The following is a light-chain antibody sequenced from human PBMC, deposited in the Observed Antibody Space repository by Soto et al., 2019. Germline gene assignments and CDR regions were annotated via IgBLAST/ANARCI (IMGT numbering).Light chain of an antibody. CDR2: GPS. J-gene: IGKJ4*01. Sequence: EIVMTQSPATLSVSPGERATLSCRASQSISITLARYQQKPGQAPRLLIYGPSTSATDIPARLSGSGSGTEFTLTISGLQSEDVAVYYCQQYNNWPRTFGEGTKVEI. V-gene: IGKV3-15*01. CDR3: QQYNNWPRT. CDR1: QSISIT.